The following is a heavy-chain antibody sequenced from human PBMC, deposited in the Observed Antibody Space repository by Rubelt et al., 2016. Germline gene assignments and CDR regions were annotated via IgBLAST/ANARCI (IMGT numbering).Heavy chain of an antibody. Sequence: QVQLVQSGAEVKKPGSSVKVSCKASGGTFSSYAISWVRQAPGQGLEWMGGIIPIFGTANYAQKFQGRVTITADESTGKGYMGLSSLRSEETAVYYCARDLRGGGEQWLAYYFDYWGQGTLVTVSS. D-gene: IGHD6-19*01. CDR3: ARDLRGGGEQWLAYYFDY. V-gene: IGHV1-69*01. CDR1: GGTFSSYA. J-gene: IGHJ4*02. CDR2: IIPIFGTA.